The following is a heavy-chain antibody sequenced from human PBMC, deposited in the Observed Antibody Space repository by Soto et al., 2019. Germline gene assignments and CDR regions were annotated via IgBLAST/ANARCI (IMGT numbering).Heavy chain of an antibody. Sequence: ASVKVSCKSSGYDFTAYDINWVRQASGQGLEWMGWMNPINGATGSARRFQGRVSMTRNTATGTAYLELTSLRSDDTAVYYCGRGPSPRAPAGGTPYYYAMDVWGQGTTVTVSS. CDR3: GRGPSPRAPAGGTPYYYAMDV. J-gene: IGHJ6*02. CDR2: MNPINGAT. CDR1: GYDFTAYD. D-gene: IGHD6-13*01. V-gene: IGHV1-8*02.